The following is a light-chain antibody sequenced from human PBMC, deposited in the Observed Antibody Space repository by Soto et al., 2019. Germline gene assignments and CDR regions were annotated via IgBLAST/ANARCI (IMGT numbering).Light chain of an antibody. CDR1: QTVGKD. CDR3: QQRSAWPFT. J-gene: IGKJ4*01. V-gene: IGKV3-11*01. CDR2: DAS. Sequence: IVLTQSPATLSLSPGERASLSCRASQTVGKDLACYPVRPGQAPRLLIFDASTRATGVPPRFSGSRSGSDFTLSISSLDPEDFALYYCQQRSAWPFTFGGGTSVLIK.